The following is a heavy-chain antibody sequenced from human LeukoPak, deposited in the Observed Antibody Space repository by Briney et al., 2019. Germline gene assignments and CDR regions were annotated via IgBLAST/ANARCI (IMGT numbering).Heavy chain of an antibody. V-gene: IGHV4-59*01. CDR2: VYYTGGT. D-gene: IGHD2-15*01. Sequence: SETLSLTCTVSGGSISNYYWTWIRQPPGKGLEWIGFVYYTGGTSYNPSLKSRVTISVDTSKNQFSLQLKSVTAADTAVYYCARGRIGRSSLVDYWGQGTLVTVSS. J-gene: IGHJ4*02. CDR1: GGSISNYY. CDR3: ARGRIGRSSLVDY.